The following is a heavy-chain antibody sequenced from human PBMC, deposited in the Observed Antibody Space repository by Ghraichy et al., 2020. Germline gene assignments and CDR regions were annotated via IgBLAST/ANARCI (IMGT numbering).Heavy chain of an antibody. CDR2: ISSSSSYI. CDR3: ARDCSGSTSCYATDY. D-gene: IGHD2-2*01. V-gene: IGHV3-21*01. CDR1: GFTFSSYS. Sequence: GGSLRLSCAASGFTFSSYSMNWVRQAPGKGLEWVSSISSSSSYIYYADSVKGRFTISRDNAKNSLYLQMNSLRAEDTAVYYCARDCSGSTSCYATDYWGQGTLVTVSS. J-gene: IGHJ4*02.